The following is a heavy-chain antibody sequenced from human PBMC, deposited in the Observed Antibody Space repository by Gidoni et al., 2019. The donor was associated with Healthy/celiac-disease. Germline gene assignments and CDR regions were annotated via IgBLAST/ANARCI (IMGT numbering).Heavy chain of an antibody. CDR2: ISYDGSNK. CDR3: AKDSGQYQLLMDY. D-gene: IGHD2-2*01. Sequence: QVQLVESGGGVVQPGRSLRLSCAASGFTFSSYGMHWVRQAPGKGLEWVAVISYDGSNKYYADSVKGRFTISRDNSKNTLYLQMNSLRAEDTAVYYCAKDSGQYQLLMDYWGQGTLVTVSS. V-gene: IGHV3-30*18. J-gene: IGHJ4*02. CDR1: GFTFSSYG.